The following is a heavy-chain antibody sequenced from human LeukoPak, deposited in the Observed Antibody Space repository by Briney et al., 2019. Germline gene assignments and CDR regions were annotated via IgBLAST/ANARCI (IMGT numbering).Heavy chain of an antibody. CDR1: GGSISSFY. CDR3: ARDVVAAAGSWDY. J-gene: IGHJ4*02. Sequence: SETLSLTCTVSGGSISSFYWSWIRQPAGKGLEWIGRIYNSGSTNYNPSLKSRVTMSVDTSKNQFSLNLSSVTAADTAVYYCARDVVAAAGSWDYWGQGTLVTVSS. D-gene: IGHD6-13*01. V-gene: IGHV4-4*07. CDR2: IYNSGST.